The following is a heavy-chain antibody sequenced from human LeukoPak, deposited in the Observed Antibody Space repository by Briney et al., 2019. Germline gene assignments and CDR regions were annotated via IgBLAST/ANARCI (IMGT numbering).Heavy chain of an antibody. Sequence: SETLSLTCTVSGYSISGGYYWGWIRQPPGKGLEWIGSIYHSGSTNYNPSLKSRATISVDTSKNQFSLKLSSVTAADTAVYYCARVSLLGDSNYFDYWGQGTLVTVSS. V-gene: IGHV4-38-2*02. J-gene: IGHJ4*02. CDR1: GYSISGGYY. CDR2: IYHSGST. CDR3: ARVSLLGDSNYFDY. D-gene: IGHD3-22*01.